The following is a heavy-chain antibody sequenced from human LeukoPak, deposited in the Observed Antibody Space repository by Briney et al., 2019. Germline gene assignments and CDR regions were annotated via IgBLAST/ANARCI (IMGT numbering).Heavy chain of an antibody. CDR1: GFTFSSYS. CDR2: ISSSSYI. D-gene: IGHD3-10*01. J-gene: IGHJ4*02. V-gene: IGHV3-21*01. CDR3: ARGFLWFGEAQVDY. Sequence: GGSLRLSCAASGFTFSSYSMNWVRQAPGKGLEWVSSISSSSYIYYADSVKGRFTISRDNAKNSLYLQMNSLRAEDTAVHYCARGFLWFGEAQVDYWGQGTLVTVSS.